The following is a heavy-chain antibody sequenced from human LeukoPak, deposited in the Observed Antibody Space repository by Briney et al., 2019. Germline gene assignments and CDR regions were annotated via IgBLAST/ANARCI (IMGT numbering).Heavy chain of an antibody. V-gene: IGHV3-15*01. J-gene: IGHJ4*02. D-gene: IGHD2-2*02. CDR2: IKSKTDGGTT. Sequence: GGSLRLSCAASGFTFSSYAMSWVRQAPGRGLEWVGRIKSKTDGGTTDYAAPVKGRFTISRDDSKNTLYLQMNSLKTEDTAVYYCTSKQEVVVVPAAISLFDYWGQGTLVTVSS. CDR1: GFTFSSYA. CDR3: TSKQEVVVVPAAISLFDY.